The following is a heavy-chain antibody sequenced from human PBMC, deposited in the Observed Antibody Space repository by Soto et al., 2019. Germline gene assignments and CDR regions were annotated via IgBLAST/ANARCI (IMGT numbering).Heavy chain of an antibody. D-gene: IGHD2-2*01. CDR3: VRDDDQEANALDY. CDR1: GFTFSNYG. V-gene: IGHV3-33*01. Sequence: QVQFVESGGDVVQPGRSLRLSCAASGFTFSNYGMHWVRQAPGKGLEWVAVITNNGGSDHYADALKGRFTISRDNSKNTLYLQMNSLRAEGTAVYYCVRDDDQEANALDYWGQGTLVTVSS. J-gene: IGHJ4*02. CDR2: ITNNGGSD.